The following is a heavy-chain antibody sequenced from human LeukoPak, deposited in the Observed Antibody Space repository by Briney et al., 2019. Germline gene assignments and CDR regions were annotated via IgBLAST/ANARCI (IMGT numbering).Heavy chain of an antibody. CDR3: AKPGGYCSSTSCFYSMDV. V-gene: IGHV3-30-3*02. D-gene: IGHD2-2*01. CDR2: ISYDGSNK. CDR1: GFTFSSYA. J-gene: IGHJ6*02. Sequence: GGSLRLSCAASGFTFSSYAMHWVRQAPGKGLEWVAVISYDGSNKYYADSVKGRFTISRDNSKNTLYLQMNSLRAEDTAVYYCAKPGGYCSSTSCFYSMDVWGQGTTVTVSS.